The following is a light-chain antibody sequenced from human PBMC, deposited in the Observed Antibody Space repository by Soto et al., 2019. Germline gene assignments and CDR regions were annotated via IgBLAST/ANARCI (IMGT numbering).Light chain of an antibody. CDR3: QEYNTFST. CDR1: QTISKW. J-gene: IGKJ1*01. Sequence: DIQLTQSPSTLSASVGDRVTITCRASQTISKWLAWYQQKPGKPPKLLIYDASSLESGVPSRFSGSGSGTEFTLTISSLQPYDFATYYCQEYNTFSTFGQGTKVDIK. V-gene: IGKV1-5*01. CDR2: DAS.